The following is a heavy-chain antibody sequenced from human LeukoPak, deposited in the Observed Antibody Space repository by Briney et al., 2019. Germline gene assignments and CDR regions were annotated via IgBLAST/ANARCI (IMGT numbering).Heavy chain of an antibody. CDR3: AKASAMIVVVSKHFDY. CDR1: GFTFSSYA. J-gene: IGHJ4*02. Sequence: GRSLRLSRAPSGFTFSSYAMSSVRETPGKRLGWVSAICGSGGGTYSADSVKGRFTISRDNSKNTLYLQMNSLSAEDTAVYYCAKASAMIVVVSKHFDYWGQGTLVTVSS. D-gene: IGHD3-22*01. V-gene: IGHV3-23*01. CDR2: ICGSGGGT.